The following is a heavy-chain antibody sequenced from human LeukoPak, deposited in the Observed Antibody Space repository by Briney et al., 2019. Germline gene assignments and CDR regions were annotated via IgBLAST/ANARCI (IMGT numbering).Heavy chain of an antibody. CDR3: ARIARYSSGWYRPYYFDY. J-gene: IGHJ4*02. Sequence: ASVKVSCKASGYTFTGYYMHWVRQAPGQGLEWMGWINPNSGGTNYAQKFQGRVTMTRDTSISTAYMELSRLRPDDTAVYYCARIARYSSGWYRPYYFDYWGQGTLVTVSS. D-gene: IGHD6-19*01. CDR2: INPNSGGT. V-gene: IGHV1-2*02. CDR1: GYTFTGYY.